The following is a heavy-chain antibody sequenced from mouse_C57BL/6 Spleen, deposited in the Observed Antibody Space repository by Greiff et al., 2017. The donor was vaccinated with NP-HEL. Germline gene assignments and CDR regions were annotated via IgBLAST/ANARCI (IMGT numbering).Heavy chain of an antibody. Sequence: VQLKESGGDLVKPGGSLKLSCAASGFTFSSYGMSWVRQTPDKRLEWVATISSGGSYTYYPDSVKGRFTISRDNAKNTLYLQMSSLKSEDTAMYYCARQEYDGYYNAMDYWGQGTSVTVSS. J-gene: IGHJ4*01. CDR2: ISSGGSYT. V-gene: IGHV5-6*01. CDR3: ARQEYDGYYNAMDY. D-gene: IGHD2-3*01. CDR1: GFTFSSYG.